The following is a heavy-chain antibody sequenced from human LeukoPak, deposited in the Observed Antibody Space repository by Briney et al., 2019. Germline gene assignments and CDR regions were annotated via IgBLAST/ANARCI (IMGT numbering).Heavy chain of an antibody. CDR1: GDTFSSYA. J-gene: IGHJ6*03. D-gene: IGHD3-10*01. V-gene: IGHV1-69*05. CDR2: FIPMFGTA. CDR3: ARVKLGRPYGSTGDFYNMDV. Sequence: SVKVSCKASGDTFSSYAVSWVRQAPGQGLEWMGGFIPMFGTADYRQKFQDRVSITMDESTTTAYMELSSLTSEDTAVYYCARVKLGRPYGSTGDFYNMDVWGKGTTVTVSS.